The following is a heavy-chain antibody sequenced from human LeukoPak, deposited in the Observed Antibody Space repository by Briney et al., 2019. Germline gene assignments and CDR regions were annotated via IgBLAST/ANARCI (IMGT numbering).Heavy chain of an antibody. CDR1: GFTFINYS. Sequence: KPGGSLRLSCTASGFTFINYSMNWVRQAPGKGLEWGSSISTNSAFIYYADSVRGRFTISRDNTKNSLYLQMDSLTADDTTVYFCAWLRGPSDYWGQGTLVTVSS. V-gene: IGHV3-21*01. D-gene: IGHD5-12*01. CDR2: ISTNSAFI. CDR3: AWLRGPSDY. J-gene: IGHJ4*02.